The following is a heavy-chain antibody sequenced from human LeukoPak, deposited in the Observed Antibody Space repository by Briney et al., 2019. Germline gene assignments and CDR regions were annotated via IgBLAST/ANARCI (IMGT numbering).Heavy chain of an antibody. CDR2: IWYDGSNK. V-gene: IGHV3-33*08. Sequence: GRSLRLSCAASGFTFSRYGMHWVRQAPGKGLEWVAVIWYDGSNKYYADSVKGRFTISRDNSKNTLYLQMNSLRAEDTAVYYCARDRYSGSYLDYWGQGTLVTVSS. CDR3: ARDRYSGSYLDY. D-gene: IGHD1-26*01. CDR1: GFTFSRYG. J-gene: IGHJ4*02.